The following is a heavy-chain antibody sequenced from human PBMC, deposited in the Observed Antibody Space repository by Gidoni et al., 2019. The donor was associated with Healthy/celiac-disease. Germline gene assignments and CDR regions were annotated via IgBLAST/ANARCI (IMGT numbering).Heavy chain of an antibody. CDR1: GFTVEAYT. CDR3: AKDMGPIYCTNGVCYKYGMDV. V-gene: IGHV3-43*01. Sequence: EVQLVESGGVVVQLRGFMRHSRAASGFTVEAYTMNWVRQAPGKGREWVALISWDGGSTYYADSVKGRFTISRDNSKISLYLQMNSLRTEYTALYYCAKDMGPIYCTNGVCYKYGMDVWGQGTTVTVSS. CDR2: ISWDGGST. D-gene: IGHD2-8*01. J-gene: IGHJ6*02.